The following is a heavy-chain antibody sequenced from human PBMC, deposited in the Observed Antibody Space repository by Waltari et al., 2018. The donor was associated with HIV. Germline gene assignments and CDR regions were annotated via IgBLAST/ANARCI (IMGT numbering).Heavy chain of an antibody. CDR3: AREGGRDCSGGSCYIDY. D-gene: IGHD2-15*01. CDR2: INQDGSES. CDR1: GFPFRSSW. V-gene: IGHV3-7*01. J-gene: IGHJ4*02. Sequence: EVEVVESGGGLVQPGGSLRLSCAVSGFPFRSSWMSWVRQAPGKGLECVANINQDGSESYYVGSVEGRFTISRDNTKNLLYLQMNSLRAEDTAVYYCAREGGRDCSGGSCYIDYWGQGTLVTVSS.